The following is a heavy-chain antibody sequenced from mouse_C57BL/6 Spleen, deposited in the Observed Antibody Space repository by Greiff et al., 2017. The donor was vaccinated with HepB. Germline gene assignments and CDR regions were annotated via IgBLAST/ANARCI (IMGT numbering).Heavy chain of an antibody. J-gene: IGHJ3*01. CDR2: IDPNSGGT. Sequence: VKLVESGAELVKPGASVKLSCKASGYTFTSYWMHWVKQRPGRGLEWIGRIDPNSGGTKYNEKFKSKATLTVDKPSSTAYMQLSSLTSEDSAVYYCASYDYEGWFAYWGQGTLVTVSA. V-gene: IGHV1-72*01. CDR1: GYTFTSYW. D-gene: IGHD2-4*01. CDR3: ASYDYEGWFAY.